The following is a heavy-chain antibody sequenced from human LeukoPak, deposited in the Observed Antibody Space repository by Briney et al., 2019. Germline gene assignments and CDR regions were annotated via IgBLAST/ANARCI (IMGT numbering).Heavy chain of an antibody. J-gene: IGHJ4*02. D-gene: IGHD6-13*01. Sequence: SETLSLTCTVSGGSISSYYWSWIRQPPGKGLEWIGYIYYSGSTNYNPSLESRVTISVDTSKNQFSLKLSSVTAADTAVYYCARIVIAAAEGYFDYWGQGTLVTVSS. CDR1: GGSISSYY. CDR2: IYYSGST. CDR3: ARIVIAAAEGYFDY. V-gene: IGHV4-59*01.